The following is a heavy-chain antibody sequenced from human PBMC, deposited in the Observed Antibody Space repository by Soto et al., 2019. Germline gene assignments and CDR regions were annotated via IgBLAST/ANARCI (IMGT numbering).Heavy chain of an antibody. Sequence: QVQLVQSGAEVKKPGASVKVSCKVSGYTFTSYGISWVRQAPGQGLEWMGWISAYNGNTNYAQKLQGRVTMTTDTSTSTAYMELRSLRSDDTAVYYCARVNTMVRGAPGDYYYGMDVWGQGTTVTVSS. CDR1: GYTFTSYG. CDR3: ARVNTMVRGAPGDYYYGMDV. D-gene: IGHD3-10*01. J-gene: IGHJ6*02. CDR2: ISAYNGNT. V-gene: IGHV1-18*01.